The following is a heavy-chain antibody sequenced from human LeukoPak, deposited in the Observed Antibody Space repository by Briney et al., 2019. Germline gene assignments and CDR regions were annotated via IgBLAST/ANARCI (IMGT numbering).Heavy chain of an antibody. Sequence: SETLSLTCTVSGGSISSYYWSWIRQPPEKGLEWIGYIYYSGSTNYNPSLKSRVTISVDTSKNQFSLKLSSVTAADTAVYYCASGPDGGYSYGYYYYGMDVWGQGTTVTVFS. D-gene: IGHD5-18*01. CDR2: IYYSGST. CDR1: GGSISSYY. J-gene: IGHJ6*02. V-gene: IGHV4-59*01. CDR3: ASGPDGGYSYGYYYYGMDV.